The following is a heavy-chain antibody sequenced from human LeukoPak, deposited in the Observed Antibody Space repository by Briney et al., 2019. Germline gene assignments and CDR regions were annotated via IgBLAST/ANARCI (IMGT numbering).Heavy chain of an antibody. J-gene: IGHJ4*02. D-gene: IGHD4-23*01. V-gene: IGHV3-11*04. CDR1: GFTFSDYY. CDR3: ARDYGGSSPFDY. CDR2: ISSSGSDM. Sequence: GGSLRLSCAASGFTFSDYYMSWIRQAPGKGLEWVSYISSSGSDMYYADSVKGRFTISRDNAKNSLYLHMNSLRAEDTAVYYCARDYGGSSPFDYWGQGTLVTVSS.